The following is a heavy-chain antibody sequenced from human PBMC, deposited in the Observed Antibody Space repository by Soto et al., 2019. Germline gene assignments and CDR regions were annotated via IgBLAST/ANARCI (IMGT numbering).Heavy chain of an antibody. CDR2: ISGSGGST. CDR3: AKDFCLQSEDGIRDVDAVSAFLLNRSSDL. D-gene: IGHD3-3*01. J-gene: IGHJ2*01. V-gene: IGHV3-23*01. Sequence: KGLEWVSAISGSGGSTYYADSVKGRFTISRDNSKNTLYLQMNSLRAEDAAVYYCAKDFCLQSEDGIRDVDAVSAFLLNRSSDL.